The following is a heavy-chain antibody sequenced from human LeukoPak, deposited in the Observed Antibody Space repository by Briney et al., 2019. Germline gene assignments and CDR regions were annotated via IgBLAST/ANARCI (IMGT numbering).Heavy chain of an antibody. Sequence: GGSLRLSCAASGFLVNANHMNWVRQAPGKGLEWVSYISSSGSTIYYADSVKGRFTISRDNAKNSLYLQMNSLRAEDTAVYYCARVSYYYGSGSSDYYYYYMDVWGKGTTVTVSS. V-gene: IGHV3-11*04. J-gene: IGHJ6*03. D-gene: IGHD3-10*01. CDR2: ISSSGSTI. CDR3: ARVSYYYGSGSSDYYYYYMDV. CDR1: GFLVNANH.